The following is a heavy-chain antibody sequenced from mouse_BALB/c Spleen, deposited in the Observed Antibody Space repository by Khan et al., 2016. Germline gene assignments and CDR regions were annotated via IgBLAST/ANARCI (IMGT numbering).Heavy chain of an antibody. CDR1: GYTFTSYW. J-gene: IGHJ2*01. CDR2: INPSTGYT. Sequence: QVQLQQSGAELAKPGASVKMSCKASGYTFTSYWMHWVKQRPGQGLEWIGYINPSTGYTEYNQKFKDKATLTADKSSSTAYMQLSSLTSEDSAVYYCARSCDGFDYWGQGTTLTVSS. CDR3: ARSCDGFDY. D-gene: IGHD2-13*01. V-gene: IGHV1-7*01.